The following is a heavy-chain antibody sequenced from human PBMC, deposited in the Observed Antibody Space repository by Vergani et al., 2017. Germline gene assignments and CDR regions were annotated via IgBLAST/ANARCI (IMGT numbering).Heavy chain of an antibody. CDR2: ISYDGTQK. D-gene: IGHD1-1*01. CDR3: ATKSCGTPGCQIGYFRE. J-gene: IGHJ1*01. V-gene: IGHV3-30*03. CDR1: GFTSSYYG. Sequence: QVHLVESGGGVVQPGRSLRLSCVVSGFTSSYYGMHGVRQAPGKGLGWVAVISYDGTQKYYADSVTGRFTISRDNSKSNLYLQMNSLRTEDTAVYYCATKSCGTPGCQIGYFREWGQGTLVTVSS.